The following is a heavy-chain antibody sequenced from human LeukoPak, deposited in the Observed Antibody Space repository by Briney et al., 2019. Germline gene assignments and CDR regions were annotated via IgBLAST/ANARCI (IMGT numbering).Heavy chain of an antibody. V-gene: IGHV4-61*02. Sequence: SQTLSLTCTVSGGSISRGSYYWSWIRQPAGKGLEWIGRIYTSGSTNYNPSLKSRVTISVDTSKNQFSLKLSSVTAADTAVYYCARADYDDLFDYWGQGTLVTVSS. CDR3: ARADYDDLFDY. J-gene: IGHJ4*02. CDR2: IYTSGST. D-gene: IGHD4-17*01. CDR1: GGSISRGSYY.